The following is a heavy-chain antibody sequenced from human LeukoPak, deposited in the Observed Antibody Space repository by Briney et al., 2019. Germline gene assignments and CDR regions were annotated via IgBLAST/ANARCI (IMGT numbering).Heavy chain of an antibody. Sequence: GGSLRLSCAASGFTFSRHGMHWVRQAPGKGLEWVAFIRYDGTNTYYADSVKGRFTISKDESKNTLYLQMNSLRAEDSAVYYCANIKTEYSSSYFDYWGQGTLVTVSS. CDR2: IRYDGTNT. D-gene: IGHD6-6*01. CDR1: GFTFSRHG. CDR3: ANIKTEYSSSYFDY. V-gene: IGHV3-30*02. J-gene: IGHJ4*02.